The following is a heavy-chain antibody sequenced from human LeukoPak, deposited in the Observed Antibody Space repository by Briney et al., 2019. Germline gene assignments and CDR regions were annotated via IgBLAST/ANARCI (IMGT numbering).Heavy chain of an antibody. J-gene: IGHJ4*02. CDR1: GFTFSSYA. CDR2: IRSDGSIK. V-gene: IGHV3-30*02. CDR3: AKGRAGMVRGVCDY. D-gene: IGHD3-10*01. Sequence: GGSLRLPCAASGFTFSSYAMSWVRQAPGKGLEWVAFIRSDGSIKYYADSVKGRFTISRDNSKNTLYLQMNSLRAEDTAVYYCAKGRAGMVRGVCDYWGQGTLVTVSS.